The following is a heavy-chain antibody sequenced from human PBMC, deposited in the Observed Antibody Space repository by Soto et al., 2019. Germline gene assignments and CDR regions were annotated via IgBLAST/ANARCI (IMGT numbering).Heavy chain of an antibody. CDR2: ISSSSSYI. V-gene: IGHV3-21*01. D-gene: IGHD3-22*01. CDR3: ARDRPLLLITMIGFDL. J-gene: IGHJ2*01. CDR1: GFTFSSYS. Sequence: EVQLVESGGGLVKPGGSLRLSCAASGFTFSSYSMNWVRQAPGKGLEWVSSISSSSSYIYYADSVKGRFTISRDNAKNSLYLQMNSLRAEDTGVYYCARDRPLLLITMIGFDLWGRGTLVTVSS.